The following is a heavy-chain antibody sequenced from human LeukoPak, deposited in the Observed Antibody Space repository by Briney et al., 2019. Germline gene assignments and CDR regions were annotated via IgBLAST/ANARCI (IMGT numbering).Heavy chain of an antibody. Sequence: GGSLRLSCAASGFTFSSYSMNWVRQAPGKGLEWVSYISSSSSTIYYADSVKGRFTISRDNAKNSLYLQMNSLRAEDTAVYYCAREIPYRVSYYMDVWGKGTTVTVSS. CDR2: ISSSSSTI. CDR3: AREIPYRVSYYMDV. J-gene: IGHJ6*03. V-gene: IGHV3-48*01. D-gene: IGHD6-13*01. CDR1: GFTFSSYS.